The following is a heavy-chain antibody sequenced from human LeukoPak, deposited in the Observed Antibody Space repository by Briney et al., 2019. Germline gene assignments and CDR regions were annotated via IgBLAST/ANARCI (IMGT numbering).Heavy chain of an antibody. V-gene: IGHV1-69*04. J-gene: IGHJ6*02. CDR3: ARDRVRYCTNGVCLTYYYYGMDV. D-gene: IGHD2-8*01. Sequence: GASVKVSCKASGGTFSSYAISWVRQAPGQGLEWMGRIIPILGIASYAQKFQGRVTMTRDTSTSTVYMELSSLRSEDTAVYYCARDRVRYCTNGVCLTYYYYGMDVWGQGTTVTVSS. CDR1: GGTFSSYA. CDR2: IIPILGIA.